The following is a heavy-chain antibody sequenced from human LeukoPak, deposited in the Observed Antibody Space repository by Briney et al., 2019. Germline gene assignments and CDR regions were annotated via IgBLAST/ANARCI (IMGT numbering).Heavy chain of an antibody. V-gene: IGHV1-8*03. D-gene: IGHD2-2*02. CDR2: MNPNRGNT. CDR1: GYTFTSYD. J-gene: IGHJ5*02. Sequence: ASVKVSCKASGYTFTSYDINWVRQATGQGLEWMGWMNPNRGNTGYAQKFQGRVTITRNTSISTAYMELSSLRSEDTAVYYCARGRRDIVVVPAAIVSYWFDPWGQGTLVTVSS. CDR3: ARGRRDIVVVPAAIVSYWFDP.